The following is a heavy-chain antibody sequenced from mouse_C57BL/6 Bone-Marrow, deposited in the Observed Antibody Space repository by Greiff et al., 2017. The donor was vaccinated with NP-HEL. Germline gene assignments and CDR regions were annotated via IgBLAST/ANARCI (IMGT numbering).Heavy chain of an antibody. Sequence: DVMLVESGGGLVQPGGSLKLSCAASGFTFSDYGMAWVRQAPRKGPEWVAFISNLAYSIYYADTVTGRFTISRENAKNTLYLEMSSLRSEDTAMYYCARLSDGAYYYAMDYWGQGTSVTVSS. D-gene: IGHD2-3*01. J-gene: IGHJ4*01. CDR1: GFTFSDYG. CDR2: ISNLAYSI. CDR3: ARLSDGAYYYAMDY. V-gene: IGHV5-15*01.